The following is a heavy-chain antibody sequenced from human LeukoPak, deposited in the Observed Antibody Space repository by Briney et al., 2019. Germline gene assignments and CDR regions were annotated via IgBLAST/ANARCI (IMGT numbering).Heavy chain of an antibody. D-gene: IGHD6-13*01. V-gene: IGHV4-59*12. CDR3: ARAEGSWPYPFDL. CDR2: IYYSGST. J-gene: IGHJ2*01. Sequence: SETLSLTCTVSGGSISSYYWSWIRQPPGKGLEWIGYIYYSGSTNYNPSLKSRVTISVDTSKNQFSLKLSSVTAADTAVYYCARAEGSWPYPFDLWGRGTLVTVSS. CDR1: GGSISSYY.